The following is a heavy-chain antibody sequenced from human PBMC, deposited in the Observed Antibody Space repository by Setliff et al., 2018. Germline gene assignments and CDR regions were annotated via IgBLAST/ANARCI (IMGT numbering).Heavy chain of an antibody. V-gene: IGHV4-34*01. J-gene: IGHJ2*01. Sequence: SETLSLTCTVYGGSFSNYYWGWVRQPPGKGLEWIGEINHSGSTNYIPSLKSRLTISVDTSTNHFSLKLTSVTAADTAVYYCARAQVVFAISAPVWYFEFWGRGTQVTVSS. D-gene: IGHD2-21*01. CDR3: ARAQVVFAISAPVWYFEF. CDR2: INHSGST. CDR1: GGSFSNYY.